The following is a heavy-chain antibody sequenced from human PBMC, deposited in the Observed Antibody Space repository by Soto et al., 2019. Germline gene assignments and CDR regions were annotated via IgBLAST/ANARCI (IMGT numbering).Heavy chain of an antibody. V-gene: IGHV3-30-3*01. J-gene: IGHJ3*01. CDR2: ISYDGSNK. Sequence: GGSLRLSCAASGFTFSSYAMHWVRQAPGKGLEWVAVISYDGSNKYYADSVKGRFTISRDNAKNSLYLQMNSLRDEDTAVYYCARGDRGGFDLWGQGTMVTVSS. D-gene: IGHD3-10*01. CDR1: GFTFSSYA. CDR3: ARGDRGGFDL.